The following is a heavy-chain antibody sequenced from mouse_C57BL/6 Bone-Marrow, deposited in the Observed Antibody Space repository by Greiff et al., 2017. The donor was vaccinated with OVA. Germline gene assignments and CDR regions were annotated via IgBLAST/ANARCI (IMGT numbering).Heavy chain of an antibody. J-gene: IGHJ2*01. CDR3: TYGNYVGY. CDR2: IDPENGDT. V-gene: IGHV14-4*01. D-gene: IGHD2-1*01. CDR1: GFNIKDDY. Sequence: VQLQQSGAELVRPGASVKVSCTASGFNIKDDYMHWVKQRPEQGLEWIGWIDPENGDTEYASKFQGKATITADTSSNTAYLQLSSLTSEDTAVYYCTYGNYVGYWGQGTTLTVSS.